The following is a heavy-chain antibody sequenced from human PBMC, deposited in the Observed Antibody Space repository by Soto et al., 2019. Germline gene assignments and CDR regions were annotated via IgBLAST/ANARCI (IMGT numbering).Heavy chain of an antibody. CDR3: ARGQFRHSSSGRFQFDP. D-gene: IGHD6-13*01. CDR1: GGSFSGYY. V-gene: IGHV4-34*01. J-gene: IGHJ5*02. CDR2: INHSGST. Sequence: QVQLQQWGAGLLKPSETLSLTCAVYGGSFSGYYWSWIRQPPGKGLEWIGEINHSGSTNYNPSLKSRVTISVDTSKNQFSLKLSSVTAADTAVYYCARGQFRHSSSGRFQFDPWGQGTLVTVSS.